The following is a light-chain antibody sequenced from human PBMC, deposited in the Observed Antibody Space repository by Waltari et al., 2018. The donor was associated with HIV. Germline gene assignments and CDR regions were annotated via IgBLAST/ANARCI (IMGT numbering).Light chain of an antibody. CDR3: STWDDRLNGVV. J-gene: IGLJ2*01. Sequence: QSVLTQPPSASGAPGQRVTISCSGSTPNIGSSNVNWYQQFSRAAPKLLIYADAQRPSGVPDRFSGSKSGTSASLVISGLQSEDEADYCGSTWDDRLNGVVFGGGTRLTVV. CDR2: ADA. V-gene: IGLV1-44*01. CDR1: TPNIGSSN.